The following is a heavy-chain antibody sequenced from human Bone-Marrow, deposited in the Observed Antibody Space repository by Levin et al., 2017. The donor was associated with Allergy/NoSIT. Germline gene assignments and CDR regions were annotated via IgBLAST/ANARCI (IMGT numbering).Heavy chain of an antibody. CDR1: GFTFSSYW. V-gene: IGHV3-74*01. J-gene: IGHJ6*02. CDR3: ASSLLGYCSSTSCYSYYGMDV. Sequence: GGSLRLSCAASGFTFSSYWMHWVRQAPGKGLVWVSRINSDGSSTSYADSVKGRFTISRDNAKNTLYLQMNSLRAEDTAVYYCASSLLGYCSSTSCYSYYGMDVWGQGTTVTVSS. D-gene: IGHD2-2*01. CDR2: INSDGSST.